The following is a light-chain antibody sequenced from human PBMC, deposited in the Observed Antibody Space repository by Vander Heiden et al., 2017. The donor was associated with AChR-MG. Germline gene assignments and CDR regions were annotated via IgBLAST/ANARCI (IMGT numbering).Light chain of an antibody. CDR1: SSDIGGCNN. CDR3: ASSTASSSRGV. Sequence: QSALTLPPSVSGSPGPSITISCTGTSSDIGGCNNVSWYQQHPGKDPKIMIYDVSERPSGVSNRFSGSKSGNTASLTITGLQAEDEADYYCASSTASSSRGVFGGGTKLTVL. J-gene: IGLJ2*01. V-gene: IGLV2-14*01. CDR2: DVS.